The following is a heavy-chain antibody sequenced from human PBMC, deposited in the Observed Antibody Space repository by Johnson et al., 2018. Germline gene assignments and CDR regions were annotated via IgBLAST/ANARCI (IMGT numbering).Heavy chain of an antibody. CDR2: ISSRSSYI. D-gene: IGHD2-15*01. J-gene: IGHJ6*02. CDR3: AGEGDCSGGSCYTYYYYYGMDG. V-gene: IGHV3-21*01. Sequence: VQLVQSGGGLVKPGGSLRLSCAASGFTFRSYSMNWVRQAPGKGLEWVSSISSRSSYIYSADSVKGRFTIPRDNAKNSLYLQMNSLRAEDTAGYYCAGEGDCSGGSCYTYYYYYGMDGWGQGTTVTVSS. CDR1: GFTFRSYS.